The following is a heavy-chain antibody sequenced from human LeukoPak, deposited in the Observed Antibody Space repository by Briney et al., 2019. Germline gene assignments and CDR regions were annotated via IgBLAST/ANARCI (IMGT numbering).Heavy chain of an antibody. V-gene: IGHV3-21*01. CDR1: GFTFNTYT. Sequence: PGGSLRLSCEASGFTFNTYTMNWVRQAPGKGLEWVSSITASSTAIYSADSVKGRFTISRDNSKNTLYLQMNSLRAEDTAVYYCAKDKDLVGALAFDYWGQGTLVTVSS. CDR2: ITASSTAI. D-gene: IGHD1-26*01. J-gene: IGHJ4*02. CDR3: AKDKDLVGALAFDY.